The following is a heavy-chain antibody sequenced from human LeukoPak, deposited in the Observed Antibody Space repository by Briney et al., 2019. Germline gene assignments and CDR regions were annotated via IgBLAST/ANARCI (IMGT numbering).Heavy chain of an antibody. CDR1: SASISTYY. CDR2: IYHSGPS. Sequence: SETLSLTCTVSSASISTYYWSWIRQPPGKGLEWIGYIYHSGPSNYNPSLKSRVAMSVDTSKSQFSLSLTSVTTADTAVYYCAKAAKFYYGSQTYYYFDYWGQGILVTVSS. D-gene: IGHD3-10*01. J-gene: IGHJ4*02. CDR3: AKAAKFYYGSQTYYYFDY. V-gene: IGHV4-59*01.